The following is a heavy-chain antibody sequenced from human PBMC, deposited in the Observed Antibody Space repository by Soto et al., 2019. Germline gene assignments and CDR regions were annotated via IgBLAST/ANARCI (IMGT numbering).Heavy chain of an antibody. D-gene: IGHD5-18*01. CDR2: IYSGGST. Sequence: EVQLVESGGGLVQPGGSLRLSCAASGFTVSSNYMSWVRQAPGKGLEWVSVIYSGGSTYYADSVKGRFTISRDNSKNTLYLQMNSLRAEDTAVYYCAREMAVGSKRGYSYGHDAFDIWGQGTMVTVSS. CDR1: GFTVSSNY. J-gene: IGHJ3*02. CDR3: AREMAVGSKRGYSYGHDAFDI. V-gene: IGHV3-66*01.